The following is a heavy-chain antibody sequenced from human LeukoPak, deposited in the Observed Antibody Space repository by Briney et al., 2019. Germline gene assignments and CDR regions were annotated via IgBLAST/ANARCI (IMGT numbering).Heavy chain of an antibody. CDR2: INPNSGGT. Sequence: ASVKVSCKASGYTFTGHYMHWVRQAPGQGLEWMGWINPNSGGTNYAQKFQGRVTMTRDTSISTAYMELSRLRSDDTAVYYCARGEIAAAGTLHFDYWGQGTLVTVSS. J-gene: IGHJ4*02. CDR3: ARGEIAAAGTLHFDY. CDR1: GYTFTGHY. V-gene: IGHV1-2*02. D-gene: IGHD6-13*01.